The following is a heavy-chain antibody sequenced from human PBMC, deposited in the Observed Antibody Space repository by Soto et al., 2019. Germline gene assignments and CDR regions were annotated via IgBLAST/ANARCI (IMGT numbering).Heavy chain of an antibody. CDR3: CYYGSGSYYNYYYYGMDV. D-gene: IGHD3-10*01. CDR1: GFTFSSYW. CDR2: INSDGSST. J-gene: IGHJ6*02. V-gene: IGHV3-74*01. Sequence: GGSLRLSCAASGFTFSSYWMHWVRQAPGKGLVWVSRINSDGSSTSYADSVKGRFTISRDNAKNTLYLQMNSLRAEDTAVYYCCYYGSGSYYNYYYYGMDVWGQGTTVTVSS.